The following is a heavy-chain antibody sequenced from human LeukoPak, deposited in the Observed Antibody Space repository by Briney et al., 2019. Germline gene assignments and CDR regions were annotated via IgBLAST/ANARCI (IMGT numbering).Heavy chain of an antibody. D-gene: IGHD6-13*01. CDR2: IYYSGST. J-gene: IGHJ4*02. CDR3: ARGIAAAGNTDYFDY. Sequence: SETLSLTGTVSGGSISSYYWSWIRQPPGKGLEWIGYIYYSGSTNYNPSLKSRVTISVDTSKNQFSLKLSSVTAADTAVYYCARGIAAAGNTDYFDYWGQGTLVTVSS. V-gene: IGHV4-59*01. CDR1: GGSISSYY.